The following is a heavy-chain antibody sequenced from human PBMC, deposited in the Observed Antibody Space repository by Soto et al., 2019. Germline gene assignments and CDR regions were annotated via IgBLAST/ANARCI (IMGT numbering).Heavy chain of an antibody. CDR3: ARANWYSEY. V-gene: IGHV4-59*11. D-gene: IGHD7-27*01. J-gene: IGHJ4*02. CDR2: IYYTGST. CDR1: GGCINNHY. Sequence: QVQLQESGPGLVKPSETLSLTCTVSGGCINNHYWSWIRQPPGKGLEWIGYIYYTGSTNYNPSLKSRFTMSVDMSKNQFSLNLTSLTAAYTAIYYCARANWYSEYWGQGTLVTVSS.